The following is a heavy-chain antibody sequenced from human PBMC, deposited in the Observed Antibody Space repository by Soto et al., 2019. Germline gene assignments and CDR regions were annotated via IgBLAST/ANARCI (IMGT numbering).Heavy chain of an antibody. CDR3: ARENIAVAGGFDY. CDR2: IYYSGST. Sequence: PSETLSLTCTVSGGSISSYYWSWIRQPPGKGLEWIGYIYYSGSTNYNPSLKSRVTISVDTSKNQFSLKPSSVTAADTAVYYCARENIAVAGGFDYWGQGTLVTVSS. J-gene: IGHJ4*02. V-gene: IGHV4-59*01. D-gene: IGHD6-19*01. CDR1: GGSISSYY.